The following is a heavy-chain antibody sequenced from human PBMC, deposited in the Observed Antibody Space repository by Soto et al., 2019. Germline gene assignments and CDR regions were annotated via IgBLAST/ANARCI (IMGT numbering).Heavy chain of an antibody. V-gene: IGHV6-1*01. D-gene: IGHD3-10*01. CDR3: TRITSFRGMEV. CDR2: TYYRSKWNN. CDR1: GDSVSSNSAA. J-gene: IGHJ6*02. Sequence: PSQTLSLTCAISGDSVSSNSAAWNWIRQSPSRGLEWLGRTYYRSKWNNDYALSVKRRITINPDTPKNQVSLHLYSVTPEDTAVYYGTRITSFRGMEVGGQGTPVIVPS.